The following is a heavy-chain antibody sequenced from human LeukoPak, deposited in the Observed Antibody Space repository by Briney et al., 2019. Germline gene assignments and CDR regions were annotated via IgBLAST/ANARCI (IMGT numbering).Heavy chain of an antibody. V-gene: IGHV3-11*04. Sequence: GGSLRLSCAASGFTFSDYYMSWIRQAPGKGLEWVSYIRSSGSTIYYADSVKGRFTISRDNAKNSLYLQMNSLRAEDTAVYYCARRSRVVVPAAIGPGYYYYMDVWGKGTTVTVSS. J-gene: IGHJ6*03. CDR3: ARRSRVVVPAAIGPGYYYYMDV. CDR2: IRSSGSTI. CDR1: GFTFSDYY. D-gene: IGHD2-2*01.